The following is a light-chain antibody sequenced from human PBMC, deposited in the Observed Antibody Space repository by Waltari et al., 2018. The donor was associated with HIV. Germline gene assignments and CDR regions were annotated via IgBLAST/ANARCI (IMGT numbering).Light chain of an antibody. CDR2: DNG. CDR3: GTWDSSLSLYV. CDR1: NSNVANNF. V-gene: IGLV1-51*01. Sequence: QSVLTQPPSVSAAPGQKVTISCSGDNSNVANNFVSWYQQLPGRAPQLLIYDNGKRPPRIPDRFSAFKAGMSATLVITGLQIVDEADYYCGTWDSSLSLYVFGTGTTVAVL. J-gene: IGLJ1*01.